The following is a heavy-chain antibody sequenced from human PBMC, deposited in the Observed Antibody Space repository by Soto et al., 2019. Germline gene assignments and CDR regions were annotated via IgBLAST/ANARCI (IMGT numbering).Heavy chain of an antibody. CDR2: VHYTGST. Sequence: SETLSLTCTVSGASISSSYWSWIRQSPGKGLEWIGYVHYTGSTNYHPSLKSRVTISVDTSENQLSLKLRSVTAADTATYYCARGGVEVFGQLWLLGSFDYWGQGTLVTVSS. D-gene: IGHD5-18*01. CDR3: ARGGVEVFGQLWLLGSFDY. J-gene: IGHJ4*02. V-gene: IGHV4-59*01. CDR1: GASISSSY.